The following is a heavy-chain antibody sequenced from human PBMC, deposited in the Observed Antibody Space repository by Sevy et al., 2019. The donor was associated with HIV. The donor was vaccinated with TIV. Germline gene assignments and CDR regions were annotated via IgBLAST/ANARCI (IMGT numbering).Heavy chain of an antibody. J-gene: IGHJ4*02. D-gene: IGHD3-9*01. V-gene: IGHV3-48*03. Sequence: GGSLRLSCAASGFTFSSYEMNWVRQAPGKGLEWVSYISSSGSTIYYADSVKGRFTISRDNAKNSLYLQMNSLRAEDTAVDYCAREVLELRYFDWPSRPFDYWGQGTLVTVSS. CDR1: GFTFSSYE. CDR2: ISSSGSTI. CDR3: AREVLELRYFDWPSRPFDY.